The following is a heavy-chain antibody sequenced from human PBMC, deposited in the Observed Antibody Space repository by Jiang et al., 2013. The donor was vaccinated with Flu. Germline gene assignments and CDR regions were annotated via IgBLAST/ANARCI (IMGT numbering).Heavy chain of an antibody. V-gene: IGHV4-4*07. D-gene: IGHD6-19*01. CDR1: GGSISNYY. J-gene: IGHJ3*01. CDR3: ARDPPDGVAAFRMS. CDR2: IMPGTT. Sequence: GPGLVKPSETLSLTCTVSGGSISNYYWNWIRQPAGKGLEWIGRIMPGTTNYNPPQQSVTVSLDTSKNQFSLKLSSVTAADTAVYYCARDPPDGVAAFRMSWGQGTMVTVSS.